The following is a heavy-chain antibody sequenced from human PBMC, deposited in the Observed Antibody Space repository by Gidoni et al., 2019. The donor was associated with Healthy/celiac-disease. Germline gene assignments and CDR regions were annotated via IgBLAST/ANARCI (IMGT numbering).Heavy chain of an antibody. CDR2: IYYSGST. V-gene: IGHV4-39*07. Sequence: QLQLQESGPGLVKPSETLSLTCTVSGGSIRSSSYYWGWIRQPPGKGLEWSGSIYYSGSTYYNPSLKSRVTISVDTSKNQFSLKLSSVTAADTAVYYCARDLDGSGSPLDYWGQGTLVTVSS. CDR1: GGSIRSSSYY. CDR3: ARDLDGSGSPLDY. J-gene: IGHJ4*02. D-gene: IGHD3-10*01.